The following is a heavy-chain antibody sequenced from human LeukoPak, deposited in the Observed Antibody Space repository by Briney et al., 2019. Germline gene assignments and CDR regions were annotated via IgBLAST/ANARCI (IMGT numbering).Heavy chain of an antibody. J-gene: IGHJ3*02. CDR3: ARVGVQCLAFDI. Sequence: PSETLSLTCTVSGGSISSGGYYWSWIRQHPGKGLEWIGYIYYSGSTYYNPSLKSRVTISVDTSKNQFSLKLSSVTAADTAVYYCARVGVQCLAFDIWGQGTMVSVSS. CDR2: IYYSGST. V-gene: IGHV4-31*03. CDR1: GGSISSGGYY. D-gene: IGHD2-8*01.